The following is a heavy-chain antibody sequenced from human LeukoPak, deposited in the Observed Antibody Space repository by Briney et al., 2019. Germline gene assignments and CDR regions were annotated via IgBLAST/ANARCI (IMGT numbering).Heavy chain of an antibody. Sequence: GGSLRLSCAASGFTFSSYGMHWVRQAPGKGLEWVALIWYDGSSKHYADSVRGRFTISRDNSKNTLYLQMNRLRAEDTAVYYCARDFELSHWGQGTLVTVSS. J-gene: IGHJ4*02. CDR1: GFTFSSYG. CDR2: IWYDGSSK. D-gene: IGHD3-16*02. V-gene: IGHV3-33*01. CDR3: ARDFELSH.